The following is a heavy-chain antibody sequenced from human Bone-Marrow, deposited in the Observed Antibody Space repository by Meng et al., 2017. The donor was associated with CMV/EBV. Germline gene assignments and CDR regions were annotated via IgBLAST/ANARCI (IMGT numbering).Heavy chain of an antibody. CDR3: ARGGATDYGENDY. Sequence: ASVKVSCKASGYTFTGYYMHWVRQAPGQGLEWMGWINPNSGGTNYAQKFQGRVTMTRDTSISTAYMELSSLRSEDTAVYYCARGGATDYGENDYWGQGTLVTVSS. D-gene: IGHD4-17*01. J-gene: IGHJ4*02. CDR1: GYTFTGYY. CDR2: INPNSGGT. V-gene: IGHV1-2*02.